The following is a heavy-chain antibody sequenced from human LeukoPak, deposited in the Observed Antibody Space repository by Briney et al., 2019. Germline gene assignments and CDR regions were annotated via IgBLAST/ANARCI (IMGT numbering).Heavy chain of an antibody. CDR3: ASRSRELLWFGELLRRTNYFDY. CDR1: GFTFSSYA. J-gene: IGHJ4*02. CDR2: ISGSGGST. Sequence: HPGGSLRLSCAASGFTFSSYAMSWVRQAPGKGLEWVSAISGSGGSTYYADSVKGRFTISRDNSKNTLYLQMNSLRAEDTAVYYCASRSRELLWFGELLRRTNYFDYWGQGTLVTVSS. V-gene: IGHV3-23*01. D-gene: IGHD3-10*01.